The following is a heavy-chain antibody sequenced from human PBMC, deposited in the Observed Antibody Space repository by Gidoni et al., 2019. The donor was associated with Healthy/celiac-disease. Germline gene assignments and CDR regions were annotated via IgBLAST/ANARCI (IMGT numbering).Heavy chain of an antibody. Sequence: QVQLVELEGGVVQPGGSLRLPCAASGFTFSSYAMHWVRQAPGKGLECVAVISYDGSNKYYADSVKGRFTISRDNSKNTLYLQMNSLRAEDTAVYYCARDTAMARGFDYWGQGTLVTVSS. V-gene: IGHV3-30-3*01. CDR2: ISYDGSNK. CDR3: ARDTAMARGFDY. J-gene: IGHJ4*02. CDR1: GFTFSSYA. D-gene: IGHD5-18*01.